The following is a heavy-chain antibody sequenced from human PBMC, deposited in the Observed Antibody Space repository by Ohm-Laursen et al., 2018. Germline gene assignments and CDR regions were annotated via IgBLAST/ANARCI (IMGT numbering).Heavy chain of an antibody. D-gene: IGHD2-15*01. CDR1: GYTFTSYG. CDR3: ARSCPRDFCNFDY. V-gene: IGHV1-8*02. Sequence: SVKVSCKASGYTFTSYGISWVRQAPGQGLEWMGWMNPNSGNTGYAQKFQGRVTMTRNTSISTAYMELSSLRSEDTAVYYCARSCPRDFCNFDYWGQGTLVTVSS. J-gene: IGHJ4*02. CDR2: MNPNSGNT.